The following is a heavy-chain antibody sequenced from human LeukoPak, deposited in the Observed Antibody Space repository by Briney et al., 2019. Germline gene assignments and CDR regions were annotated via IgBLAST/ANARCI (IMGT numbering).Heavy chain of an antibody. CDR2: IYPGDSDT. CDR3: ARLGYCSSTSCPKHYYYYGMDV. CDR1: GYSFTSYW. V-gene: IGHV5-51*01. D-gene: IGHD2-2*01. J-gene: IGHJ6*02. Sequence: GESLKISCKGSGYSFTSYWIGWVRQMPGKGLEWMGIIYPGDSDTRYSPSFQGQVTISADKSISTAYLQWSSLKASVTAVYYCARLGYCSSTSCPKHYYYYGMDVWGQGTTVTVSS.